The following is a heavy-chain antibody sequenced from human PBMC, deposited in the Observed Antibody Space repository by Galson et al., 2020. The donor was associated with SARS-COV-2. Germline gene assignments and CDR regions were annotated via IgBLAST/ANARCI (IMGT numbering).Heavy chain of an antibody. Sequence: GGSLRLSCAASGFTFDDYAMHWVRQAPGKDLEWVSGISWNSGSIGYADSVKGRFTISRDNAKNSLYLQMNSLRAEDTALYYCAKDMGASSGWFYGMDVWGQGTTVTVSS. CDR2: ISWNSGSI. V-gene: IGHV3-9*01. CDR1: GFTFDDYA. J-gene: IGHJ6*02. D-gene: IGHD6-19*01. CDR3: AKDMGASSGWFYGMDV.